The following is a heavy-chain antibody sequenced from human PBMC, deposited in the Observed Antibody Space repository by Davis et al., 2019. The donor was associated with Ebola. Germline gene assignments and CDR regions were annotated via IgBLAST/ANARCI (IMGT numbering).Heavy chain of an antibody. D-gene: IGHD3-3*01. Sequence: LSLTCAASGFTFTSYAMSWVRQAPGKGLEWVSAISTSGGSTYYADSVKGRFTISRDNSKNTLYLQMNSLRAEDTAVYYCARRFQLTIFGVVTRSNGMDVWGQGTTVTVSS. J-gene: IGHJ6*02. CDR2: ISTSGGST. CDR3: ARRFQLTIFGVVTRSNGMDV. CDR1: GFTFTSYA. V-gene: IGHV3-23*01.